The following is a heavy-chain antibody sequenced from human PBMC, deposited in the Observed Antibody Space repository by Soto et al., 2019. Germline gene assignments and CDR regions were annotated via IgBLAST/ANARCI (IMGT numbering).Heavy chain of an antibody. V-gene: IGHV3-7*01. CDR1: GFTFSTWW. Sequence: EVQLMESGGGLVQPGGSLRLSCAASGFTFSTWWMDWVRQTPGEGLEWVANIKQDGSEKNYVDSVKGRFTISRDNAKNSLYLQTSSLTAEDSALYYCSRSLNSWGQGTLVTVSS. CDR3: SRSLNS. J-gene: IGHJ4*02. CDR2: IKQDGSEK.